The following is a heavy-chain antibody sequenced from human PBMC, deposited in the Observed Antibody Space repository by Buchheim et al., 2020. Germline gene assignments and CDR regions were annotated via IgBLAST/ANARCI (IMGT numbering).Heavy chain of an antibody. V-gene: IGHV3-48*04. J-gene: IGHJ4*02. CDR3: VRDGNIAGNLEF. CDR2: IHASSSPI. Sequence: EVQLVESGGGLVQPGGSLRLSCEVSDFTFSNYNMDWVRQAPGKGLEWVSYIHASSSPIYYAASVKGRFTVSRDNAKNSLYLQMNSLSAEDTAVYYCVRDGNIAGNLEFWGQGTL. CDR1: DFTFSNYN. D-gene: IGHD1-14*01.